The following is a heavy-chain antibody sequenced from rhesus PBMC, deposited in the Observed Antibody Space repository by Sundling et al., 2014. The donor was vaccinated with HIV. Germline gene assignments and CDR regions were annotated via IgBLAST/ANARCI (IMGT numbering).Heavy chain of an antibody. Sequence: QVQLVQSGAEVKKPGSSVKLSCKASGYNFTDYYMHWVRQAPRQGLEWMGWINPYNGNTKYAQKFQGRVSMTRDSSTSTAYMELSSLRSEDTAVYYCAREYIQSYSKWDYWGQGVLVTVSS. CDR1: GYNFTDYY. J-gene: IGHJ4*01. D-gene: IGHD4-23*01. V-gene: IGHV1S2*01. CDR2: INPYNGNT. CDR3: AREYIQSYSKWDY.